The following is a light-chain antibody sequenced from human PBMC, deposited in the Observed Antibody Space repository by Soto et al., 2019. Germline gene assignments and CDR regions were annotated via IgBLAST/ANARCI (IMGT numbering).Light chain of an antibody. CDR3: QQRGNWPLT. CDR1: QSVSSSY. Sequence: EIVLTPSPGTLSLSPGERATLSCRASQSVSSSYLAWYQQKPGQAPRLLIYGASSRATGIPDRFSGSGSGTDFTLTISRLEPEDFAVYYCQQRGNWPLTFGGGTKVDIK. J-gene: IGKJ4*01. V-gene: IGKV3D-20*02. CDR2: GAS.